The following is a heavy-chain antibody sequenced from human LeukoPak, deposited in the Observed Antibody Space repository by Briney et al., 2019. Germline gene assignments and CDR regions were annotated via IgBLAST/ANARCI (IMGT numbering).Heavy chain of an antibody. CDR1: GFTFSIHG. CDR3: AKEASSTVTTY. J-gene: IGHJ4*02. Sequence: GGSLRLSCAASGFTFSIHGMHWVRQAPGKGLEWVAFIRYEGSNKYYADSVKGRFTISRDNSKNTLYLQMNSLRVEDTAVYYCAKEASSTVTTYWGQGTLVTISS. CDR2: IRYEGSNK. D-gene: IGHD4-17*01. V-gene: IGHV3-30*02.